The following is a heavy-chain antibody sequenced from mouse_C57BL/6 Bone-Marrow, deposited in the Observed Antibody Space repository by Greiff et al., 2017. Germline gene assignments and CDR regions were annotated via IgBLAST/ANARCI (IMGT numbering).Heavy chain of an antibody. V-gene: IGHV1-81*01. Sequence: QVQLQQSGAELARPGASVKLSCKASGYTFTSYGISWVKQRTGQGLEWIGEIYPRSGNTYYNEKFKGKATLPADKSSSTAYMELRSLTSEDAAVYFCARGEASYYYGSKGMDYWGQGTSVTVSS. CDR3: ARGEASYYYGSKGMDY. J-gene: IGHJ4*01. D-gene: IGHD1-1*01. CDR2: IYPRSGNT. CDR1: GYTFTSYG.